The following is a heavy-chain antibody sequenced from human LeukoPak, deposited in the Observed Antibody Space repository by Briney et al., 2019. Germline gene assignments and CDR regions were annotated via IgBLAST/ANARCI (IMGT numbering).Heavy chain of an antibody. Sequence: GRSLRLSCAASGFTFSSYGMHWVRQAPGKGLEWVAVISYDGSNKYYADSVKGRFTISRDNSKNTLYLQMNSLRAEDTAVYYWEKNGIRIAAAGLFTYWGQEPLVTVS. CDR1: GFTFSSYG. CDR3: EKNGIRIAAAGLFTY. J-gene: IGHJ4*02. CDR2: ISYDGSNK. D-gene: IGHD6-13*01. V-gene: IGHV3-30*18.